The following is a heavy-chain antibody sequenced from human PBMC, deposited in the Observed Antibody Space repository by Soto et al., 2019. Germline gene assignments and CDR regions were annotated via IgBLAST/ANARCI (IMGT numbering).Heavy chain of an antibody. CDR3: AKLVELGDSFDL. J-gene: IGHJ3*01. CDR2: ISYDATNQ. CDR1: GFTFRRHA. V-gene: IGHV3-30*18. D-gene: IGHD3-16*01. Sequence: QAQLVESGGGVVQPGTSVRLSCEASGFTFRRHAMHWVRHTPGKGLEWVSVISYDATNQYYADSVKGRFTISRDNSENRLYLQMDSLRADDTAVYYCAKLVELGDSFDLWGQGTAVTVSS.